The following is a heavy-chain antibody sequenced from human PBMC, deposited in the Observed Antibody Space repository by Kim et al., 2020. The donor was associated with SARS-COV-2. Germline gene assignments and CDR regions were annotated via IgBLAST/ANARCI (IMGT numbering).Heavy chain of an antibody. CDR1: GFTFSSYA. J-gene: IGHJ2*01. V-gene: IGHV3-23*01. Sequence: GGSLRLSCAASGFTFSSYAMSWVRQAPGKGLEWVSAISGSGGSTYYADSVKGRFTISRDNSKNTLYLQMNSLRAEDTAVYYCAKDTGGKSSSPRGNWYFDLWGRGTLVTVSS. CDR2: ISGSGGST. CDR3: AKDTGGKSSSPRGNWYFDL. D-gene: IGHD6-13*01.